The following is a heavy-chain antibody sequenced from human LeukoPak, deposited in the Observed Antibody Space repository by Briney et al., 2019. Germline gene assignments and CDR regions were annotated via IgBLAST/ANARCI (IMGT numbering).Heavy chain of an antibody. Sequence: SETLSLTCAVYGGSFSGYYWSWIRQPPGKGLEWIGEINHSGSTSYNPSLKSRVTISVDTSKNQFSLKLSSVTAADTAVYYCARGGVAIPPGSDFDYWGQGTLVTVSS. CDR1: GGSFSGYY. CDR3: ARGGVAIPPGSDFDY. V-gene: IGHV4-34*01. CDR2: INHSGST. D-gene: IGHD3-3*01. J-gene: IGHJ4*02.